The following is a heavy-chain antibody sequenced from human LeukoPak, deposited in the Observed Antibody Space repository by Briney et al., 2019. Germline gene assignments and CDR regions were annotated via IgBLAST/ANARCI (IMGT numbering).Heavy chain of an antibody. CDR2: ISGSGGST. CDR1: GFTFSSYA. D-gene: IGHD3-10*01. Sequence: PGGSPRLSCAASGFTFSSYAMSWVRQAPGKGLEWVSAISGSGGSTYYADSVKGRFTISRDNSKNTLYLQMNSLRAEDTAVYYCAREFSFSGTPSLGYWGQGTLVTVSS. V-gene: IGHV3-23*01. CDR3: AREFSFSGTPSLGY. J-gene: IGHJ4*02.